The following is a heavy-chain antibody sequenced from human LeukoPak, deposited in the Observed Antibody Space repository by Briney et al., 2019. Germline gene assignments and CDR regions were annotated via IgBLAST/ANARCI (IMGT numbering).Heavy chain of an antibody. CDR3: ARARGFRQWLDY. D-gene: IGHD6-19*01. CDR2: ISAYNGNT. Sequence: ASVKVSCKASGYTFTSYGISWVRQAPGQRLEWMGWISAYNGNTNYAQKLQGRVTMTTDTSTSTTYMELRSLRSDDTAVSYCARARGFRQWLDYWGQGTLVTVSS. V-gene: IGHV1-18*01. J-gene: IGHJ4*02. CDR1: GYTFTSYG.